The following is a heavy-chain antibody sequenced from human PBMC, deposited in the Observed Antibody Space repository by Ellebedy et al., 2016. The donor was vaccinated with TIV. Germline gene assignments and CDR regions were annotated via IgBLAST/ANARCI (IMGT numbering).Heavy chain of an antibody. Sequence: GGSLRLXXVASGFSFSNYQMAWVRQAPGKGPEWVSYVGSGGRSGGKTYYADSVKGRFTVSRDDANNSLSLQMNSLRAEDTAVYYCAAFRGYSGLYGMDVWGQGITVSVSS. CDR1: GFSFSNYQ. J-gene: IGHJ6*02. CDR3: AAFRGYSGLYGMDV. V-gene: IGHV3-48*01. D-gene: IGHD5-12*01. CDR2: VGSGGRSGGKT.